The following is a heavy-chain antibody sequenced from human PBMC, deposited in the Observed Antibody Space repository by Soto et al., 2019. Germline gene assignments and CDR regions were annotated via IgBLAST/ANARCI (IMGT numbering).Heavy chain of an antibody. J-gene: IGHJ4*02. CDR1: GGAFNNYA. CDR2: IIPMFGTP. V-gene: IGHV1-69*01. D-gene: IGHD3-22*01. Sequence: QVLLVQSGAEMKKPGSSMKVSCKASGGAFNNYAFSWLRQSPGQGLEWMGGIIPMFGTPKFAEKFQGRISITADDSTITVCLELSGLRSGDTAIYYCAREMPPRRRTYYYGTSGSFEYWGQGTLVTVSS. CDR3: AREMPPRRRTYYYGTSGSFEY.